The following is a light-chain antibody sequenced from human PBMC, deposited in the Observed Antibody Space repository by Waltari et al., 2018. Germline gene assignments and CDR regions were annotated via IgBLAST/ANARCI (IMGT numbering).Light chain of an antibody. Sequence: EIVLTQSPVTLSLSPGEGATLSCRASQRIDTYLAWYQQKPGQAPRLLIYDASKRSSGIPARVSGSGSGTDFTLTISSLEPEDSALYYCHQSFDWPRGTFGQGTKVEIK. V-gene: IGKV3-11*01. CDR1: QRIDTY. CDR2: DAS. J-gene: IGKJ1*01. CDR3: HQSFDWPRGT.